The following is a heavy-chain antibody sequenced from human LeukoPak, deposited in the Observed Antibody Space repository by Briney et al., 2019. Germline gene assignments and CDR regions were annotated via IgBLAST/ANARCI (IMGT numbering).Heavy chain of an antibody. D-gene: IGHD1-1*01. V-gene: IGHV3-7*03. CDR1: GFAFSSYW. Sequence: PGGSLRLSCVASGFAFSSYWMSWVRQAPGKGLELVANISPDGSAEDYVDSVRGRFAISRDNAKNCLYLQMNSLTVEDTALYYCTRVTSWRTGFDYWGQGTLVTVSS. CDR3: TRVTSWRTGFDY. J-gene: IGHJ4*02. CDR2: ISPDGSAE.